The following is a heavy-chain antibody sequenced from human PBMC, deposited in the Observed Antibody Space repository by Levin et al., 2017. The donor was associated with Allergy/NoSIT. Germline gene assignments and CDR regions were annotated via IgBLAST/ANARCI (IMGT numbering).Heavy chain of an antibody. D-gene: IGHD6-13*01. J-gene: IGHJ3*02. CDR2: IYPGDSDT. V-gene: IGHV5-51*01. CDR3: ARYSSSWYLSSAFDI. CDR1: GYSFTSYW. Sequence: KVSCKGSGYSFTSYWIGWVRQMPGKGLEWMGIIYPGDSDTRYSPSFQGQVTISADKSISTAYLQWSSLKASDTAMYYCARYSSSWYLSSAFDIWGQGTMVTVSS.